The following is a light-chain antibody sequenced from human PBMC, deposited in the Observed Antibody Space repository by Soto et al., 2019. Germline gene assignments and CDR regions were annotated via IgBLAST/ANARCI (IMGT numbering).Light chain of an antibody. CDR3: QQYNNWPPLT. CDR2: NAS. V-gene: IGKV3-11*01. CDR1: QSVSKY. J-gene: IGKJ4*01. Sequence: EIELTQSPATLSLSPVERANLSCSSSQSVSKYLAWYQQKPGQAPRLLIYNASNRATGIPVRFSGSGSGTDFTLTISSLEPEDFAVYFCQQYNNWPPLTFGGGTKVDI.